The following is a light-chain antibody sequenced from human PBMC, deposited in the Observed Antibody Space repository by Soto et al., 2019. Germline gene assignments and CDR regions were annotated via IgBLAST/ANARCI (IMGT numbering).Light chain of an antibody. CDR1: QSVSSSY. Sequence: EIVLTQSPGTLSLSPGEGATLSCRASQSVSSSYLAWYQQKPGQAPRLLIYGASSRATGIPDRFSASESGTDFTLTISRLEPEDFAVYYCQPYGSSPWTFGQGTKVEIK. J-gene: IGKJ1*01. CDR3: QPYGSSPWT. CDR2: GAS. V-gene: IGKV3-20*01.